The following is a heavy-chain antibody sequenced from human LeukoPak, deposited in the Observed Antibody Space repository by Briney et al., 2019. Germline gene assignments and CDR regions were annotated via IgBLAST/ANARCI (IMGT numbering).Heavy chain of an antibody. CDR3: AGRDRKMTSYYGSAKGWFDP. V-gene: IGHV4-34*01. Sequence: ASETLSLTCAVYGGSFSGYYWSWIRQPPVKGLEWIGEINHSGSTNYNTSLKSRVTISVDASKNQFSLKLSSVTAADTAVYCCAGRDRKMTSYYGSAKGWFDPWGQGTLVTVSS. D-gene: IGHD3-10*01. CDR1: GGSFSGYY. J-gene: IGHJ5*02. CDR2: INHSGST.